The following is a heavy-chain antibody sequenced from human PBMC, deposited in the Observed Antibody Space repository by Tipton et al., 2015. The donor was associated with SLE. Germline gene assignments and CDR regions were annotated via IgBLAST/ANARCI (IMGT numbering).Heavy chain of an antibody. CDR1: GYTFTSYD. CDR2: ISTYNGNT. Sequence: QLVQSGPEVKKPGASVKVSCKASGYTFTSYDINWVRQAPGQGLEWMGWISTYNGNTHYAQNLQGRVTMTTYTSTSTAYMELRSLRSDDTAVYYCAREVYSGSYYYYYGMDVWGQGTTVTISS. V-gene: IGHV1-18*01. D-gene: IGHD3-10*01. J-gene: IGHJ6*02. CDR3: AREVYSGSYYYYYGMDV.